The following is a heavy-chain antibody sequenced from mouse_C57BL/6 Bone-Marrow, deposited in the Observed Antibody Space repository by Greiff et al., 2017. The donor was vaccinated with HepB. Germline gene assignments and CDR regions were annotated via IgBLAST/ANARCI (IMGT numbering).Heavy chain of an antibody. D-gene: IGHD1-1*01. J-gene: IGHJ4*01. CDR1: GFTFSDYG. CDR2: ISNLAYSI. V-gene: IGHV5-15*04. Sequence: EVKLVESGGGLVQPGGSLKLSCAASGFTFSDYGMAWVRQAPRKGPEWVAFISNLAYSIYYADTVTGRFTISRENAKNTLCLEMSSLRSEDTAMYYCARRAYYYYGIMDYWGQGTSVTVSS. CDR3: ARRAYYYYGIMDY.